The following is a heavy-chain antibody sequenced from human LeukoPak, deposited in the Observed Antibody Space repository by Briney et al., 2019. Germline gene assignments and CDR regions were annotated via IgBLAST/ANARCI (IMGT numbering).Heavy chain of an antibody. D-gene: IGHD3-22*01. V-gene: IGHV3-66*01. CDR2: IYSGGNT. CDR1: GFTVSSNY. CDR3: ARGGLGYYDSTGYSWEADYFDY. J-gene: IGHJ4*02. Sequence: GGSLRLSCAASGFTVSSNYMSWVRQAPGKGLEWVSLIYSGGNTYYADSVKGRFTISRDNSKNTLYLQMNSLRAEDTAVYYCARGGLGYYDSTGYSWEADYFDYWGQGTLVTVSS.